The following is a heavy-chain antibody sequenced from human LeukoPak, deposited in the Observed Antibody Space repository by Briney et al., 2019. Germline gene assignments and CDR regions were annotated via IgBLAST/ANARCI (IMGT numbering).Heavy chain of an antibody. J-gene: IGHJ4*02. CDR2: IYSGGST. D-gene: IGHD3-22*01. Sequence: GGSLTLSCAASGFTVGDNYMSWVRQAPGKGLEWVSVIYSGGSTYYADSVKGRFTISRDNSKNTLYLQMNSLRAEDTAVYYCASSGYYPYYFDYWGQGTLVTVSS. V-gene: IGHV3-66*01. CDR3: ASSGYYPYYFDY. CDR1: GFTVGDNY.